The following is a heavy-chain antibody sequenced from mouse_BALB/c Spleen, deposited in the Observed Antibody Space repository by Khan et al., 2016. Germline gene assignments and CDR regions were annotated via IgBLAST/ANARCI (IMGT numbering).Heavy chain of an antibody. Sequence: EVQLQESGPGLVKPSQSLSLTCTVTGYSITSDYAWNWIRQFPGNKLEWMGYISYSGSTSYNPSLKSRISIHRDPSKNQFFLQLNSVTTEDTATYYCARNGNRYGRTWFAYWGQGTRVTVSA. CDR1: GYSITSDYA. V-gene: IGHV3-2*02. D-gene: IGHD2-14*01. CDR2: ISYSGST. CDR3: ARNGNRYGRTWFAY. J-gene: IGHJ3*01.